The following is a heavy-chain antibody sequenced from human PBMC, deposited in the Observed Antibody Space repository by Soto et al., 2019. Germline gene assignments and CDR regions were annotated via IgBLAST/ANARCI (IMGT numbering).Heavy chain of an antibody. CDR3: ARDRRSYYDFWSGYSRGRYYGMDV. D-gene: IGHD3-3*01. V-gene: IGHV1-69*13. J-gene: IGHJ6*02. CDR1: GGTFSSYA. Sequence: SLKVSCKASGGTFSSYAISWVQQAPGQGLEWLGGIIPIFGTANYAQKFQGRVTITADESTSTAYMELSSLRSEDTAVYYCARDRRSYYDFWSGYSRGRYYGMDVWGQGTTVTVSS. CDR2: IIPIFGTA.